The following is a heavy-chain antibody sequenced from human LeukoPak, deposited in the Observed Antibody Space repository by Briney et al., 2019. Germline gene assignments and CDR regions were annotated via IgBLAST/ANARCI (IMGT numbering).Heavy chain of an antibody. CDR1: GYTFTSYG. Sequence: ASVKVSCKASGYTFTSYGISWVRQAPGQGLEWMGWISAYNGNTNYAQKLQGRVTMTTDTSTSTAYMELRSLRSDDTAVYYCARSIYSSSAGGWFDPWGQGTLVTVSS. CDR3: ARSIYSSSAGGWFDP. J-gene: IGHJ5*02. D-gene: IGHD6-6*01. V-gene: IGHV1-18*01. CDR2: ISAYNGNT.